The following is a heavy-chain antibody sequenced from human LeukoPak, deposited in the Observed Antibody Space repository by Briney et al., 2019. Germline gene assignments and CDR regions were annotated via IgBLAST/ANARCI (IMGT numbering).Heavy chain of an antibody. CDR1: GYSISSGYY. D-gene: IGHD3-9*01. CDR3: AGQYFDWLSY. CDR2: IYHSGST. J-gene: IGHJ4*02. Sequence: SETLSLTCTVSGYSISSGYYWGWIRQPPGKGLEWIGSIYHSGSTYYNPSLKSRVTISVDTSKNQFSLKLSSVTAADTAVYYCAGQYFDWLSYWGQGTLVTVSS. V-gene: IGHV4-38-2*02.